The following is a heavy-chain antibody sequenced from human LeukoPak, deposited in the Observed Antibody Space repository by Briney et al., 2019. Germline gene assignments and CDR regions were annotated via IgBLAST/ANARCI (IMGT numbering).Heavy chain of an antibody. CDR3: ARSGGDYDFWSGYLGY. Sequence: GGSLRLSCAASGFTFSSHAMSWVRQAPGKGLEWVSYICSSGSTIYYADSVKGRVTISSDNGKNSLYLQMNSLRAEDTAVDYCARSGGDYDFWSGYLGYLGQGALVTVSS. CDR1: GFTFSSHA. D-gene: IGHD3-3*01. J-gene: IGHJ4*02. V-gene: IGHV3-48*04. CDR2: ICSSGSTI.